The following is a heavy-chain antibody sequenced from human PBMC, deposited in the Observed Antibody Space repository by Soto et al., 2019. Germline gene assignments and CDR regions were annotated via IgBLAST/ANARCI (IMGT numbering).Heavy chain of an antibody. D-gene: IGHD3-10*01. CDR3: THMIGSGLYGIDV. CDR1: GLSLTTSGMD. CDR2: IYSNDDK. J-gene: IGHJ6*02. Sequence: SGPTLVNPTPTLTLTCTFSGLSLTTSGMDVGWVRQPPGKVLEWLALIYSNDDKRFSTPRQSRHTITKYTADNKVVLTMTNIDPVDTATYYCTHMIGSGLYGIDVWGQGTMVTVSS. V-gene: IGHV2-5*01.